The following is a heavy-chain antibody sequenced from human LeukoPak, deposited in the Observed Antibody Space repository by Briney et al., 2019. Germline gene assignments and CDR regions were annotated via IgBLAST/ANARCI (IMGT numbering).Heavy chain of an antibody. CDR3: AREFRGDWYFDL. D-gene: IGHD3-10*01. J-gene: IGHJ2*01. Sequence: SGPTLVNPTQTLTLTCTFSGFSLSTSGMFVGWIRQPPGKALEWLALIDWDDDKYYSASLKTRHTIAQDTSKNQVVLTMTNMDPVDTATYYCAREFRGDWYFDLWGRGTLVTVSS. V-gene: IGHV2-70*01. CDR1: GFSLSTSGMF. CDR2: IDWDDDK.